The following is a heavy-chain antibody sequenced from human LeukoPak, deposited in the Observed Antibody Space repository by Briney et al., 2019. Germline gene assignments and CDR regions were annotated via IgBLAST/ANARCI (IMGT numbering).Heavy chain of an antibody. CDR2: ISGSGGST. CDR3: AKTSRVGFLEWLLGHFDY. J-gene: IGHJ4*02. Sequence: PGGSLRLSCAASGFTFSSYAMSWVRQAPGKGLEWVSGISGSGGSTYYADSVKGRFTISRDNSKNTLYLQMNSLRAEDTAVYYCAKTSRVGFLEWLLGHFDYWGQGALVTVSS. D-gene: IGHD3-3*02. CDR1: GFTFSSYA. V-gene: IGHV3-23*01.